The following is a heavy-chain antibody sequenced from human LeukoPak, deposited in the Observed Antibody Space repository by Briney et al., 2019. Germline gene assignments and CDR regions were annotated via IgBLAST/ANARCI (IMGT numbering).Heavy chain of an antibody. J-gene: IGHJ3*02. CDR1: GFTFTSYS. V-gene: IGHV3-21*01. Sequence: GGSLRLSRAASGFTFTSYSMNWVRQAPGKGLEWVSSISSSSSYIYYADSVKGRFTISRDNAKNSLYLQMNSLRAEDTAVYYCARARSGIHGFDIWGQGTMVTVSS. CDR2: ISSSSSYI. D-gene: IGHD3-10*01. CDR3: ARARSGIHGFDI.